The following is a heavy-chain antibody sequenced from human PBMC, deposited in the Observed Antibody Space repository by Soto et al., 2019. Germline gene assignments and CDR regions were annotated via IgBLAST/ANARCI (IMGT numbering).Heavy chain of an antibody. V-gene: IGHV1-2*02. D-gene: IGHD1-1*01. CDR2: INPNSGGT. CDR3: ARDGVHYYYYYGMDV. CDR1: GYTFTGYY. J-gene: IGHJ6*02. Sequence: GPSVKVSCKASGYTFTGYYMHWVRQAPGQGLEWMGWINPNSGGTNYAQKFQGRVTMTRDTSISTAYMELSRLRSDDTAVYYCARDGVHYYYYYGMDVWGQGTTVTVSS.